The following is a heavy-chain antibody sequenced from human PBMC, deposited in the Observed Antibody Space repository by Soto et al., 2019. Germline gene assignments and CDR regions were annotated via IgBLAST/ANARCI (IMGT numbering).Heavy chain of an antibody. CDR1: GGSISSGCYS. CDR3: ARRYGPGFDY. D-gene: IGHD4-17*01. V-gene: IGHV4-30-2*01. CDR2: IYHSGST. Sequence: SETLSLTCAVSGGSISSGCYSWSWIRQPPGKGLEWIGYIYHSGSTYYNPSLKSRVTISVDTSKNQFSLKLSSVTAADTAVYYCARRYGPGFDYWGQGTLVTVSS. J-gene: IGHJ4*02.